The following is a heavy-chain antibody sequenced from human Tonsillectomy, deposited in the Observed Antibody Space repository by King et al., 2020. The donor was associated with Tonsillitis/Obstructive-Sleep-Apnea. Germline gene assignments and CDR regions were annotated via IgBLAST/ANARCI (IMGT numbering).Heavy chain of an antibody. CDR2: ISYDGSNK. CDR1: GFTFSSYD. D-gene: IGHD3-3*01. J-gene: IGHJ6*03. CDR3: AGGPADTIFGVVTSYMDV. V-gene: IGHV3-30*04. Sequence: QVQLVESGGGVVQPGRSLRLSCAASGFTFSSYDMYWVRQAPGKGLEWVAVISYDGSNKYYADSVKGRFTISRDNSKNTLYLQMNSLRAEDTAVYYCAGGPADTIFGVVTSYMDVWGKGTTVTVSS.